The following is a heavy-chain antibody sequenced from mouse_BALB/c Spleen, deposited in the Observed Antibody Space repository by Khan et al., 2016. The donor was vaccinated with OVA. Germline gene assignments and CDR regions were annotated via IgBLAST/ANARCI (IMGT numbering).Heavy chain of an antibody. CDR2: IRYDGSN. Sequence: VQLQQSGPGLVKPSPSLSLTCSVTVYSITSGYYCNLIRHFPGNKLECMGYIRYDGSNNYNPSLRNRISVTRDPSQNQFFLQLNSLTTEDTATYYSARSDYGYDQGWIDYGGKGTEVTVSA. D-gene: IGHD2-14*01. V-gene: IGHV3-6*02. J-gene: IGHJ3*01. CDR1: VYSITSGYY. CDR3: ARSDYGYDQGWIDY.